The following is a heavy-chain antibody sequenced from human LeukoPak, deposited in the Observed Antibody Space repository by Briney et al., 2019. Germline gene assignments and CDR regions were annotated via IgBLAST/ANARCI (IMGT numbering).Heavy chain of an antibody. Sequence: GGSLRLSCAASGFTFSSYAMSWVRQAPGKGLEWVSRINSDGSITTYADSVKGRFTISRDNAKNTLYLQMNSLRAEDTAVYYCARQLWPLFDYWGQGTLVTVSS. J-gene: IGHJ4*02. V-gene: IGHV3-74*01. CDR3: ARQLWPLFDY. D-gene: IGHD5-18*01. CDR1: GFTFSSYA. CDR2: INSDGSIT.